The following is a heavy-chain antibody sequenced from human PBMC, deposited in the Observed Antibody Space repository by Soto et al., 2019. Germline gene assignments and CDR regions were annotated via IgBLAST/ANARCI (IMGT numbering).Heavy chain of an antibody. D-gene: IGHD2-8*01. CDR1: GGSISSFY. V-gene: IGHV4-59*08. J-gene: IGHJ3*02. CDR2: IYYSGST. Sequence: SETLSLTCTVSGGSISSFYWSWIRQPPGKGLEYMGYIYYSGSTNYNPSLKSRVTISLDTSKNQFSLKLSPVTAADTAVYYCARHRGYCTYGVCYTRDFDAFAIWGQGTMVTVSS. CDR3: ARHRGYCTYGVCYTRDFDAFAI.